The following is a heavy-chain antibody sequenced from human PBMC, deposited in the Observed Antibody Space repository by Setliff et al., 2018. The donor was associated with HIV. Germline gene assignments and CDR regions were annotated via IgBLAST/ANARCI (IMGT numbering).Heavy chain of an antibody. CDR3: ASGKGVGGVIITGGLDV. CDR1: GGTFSSYA. CDR2: IIPIFGTA. Sequence: SVKVSCKASGGTFSSYAISWVRQAPGQGLEWMGGIIPIFGTANYAQKFHGRVTMTRDTSISTLYMELSGLTSEDTGVYYCASGKGVGGVIITGGLDVWGKGTTVTVSS. J-gene: IGHJ6*04. V-gene: IGHV1-69*05. D-gene: IGHD3-10*01.